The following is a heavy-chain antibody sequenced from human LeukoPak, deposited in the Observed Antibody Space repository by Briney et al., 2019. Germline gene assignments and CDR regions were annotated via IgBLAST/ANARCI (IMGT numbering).Heavy chain of an antibody. D-gene: IGHD7-27*01. CDR1: GFSLTTSGVG. CDR2: IYWNDDK. V-gene: IGHV2-5*01. J-gene: IGHJ4*02. CDR3: AHRPFLLGISTIYFDY. Sequence: ESGPTLVKPTQTLTLTCTFSGFSLTTSGVGVGWIRQSPGKALGWLALIYWNDDKRYSPSLKSRLTITKDTSKNQVVLTMTNMDPVDTATYYCAHRPFLLGISTIYFDYWGQGTLVTVSS.